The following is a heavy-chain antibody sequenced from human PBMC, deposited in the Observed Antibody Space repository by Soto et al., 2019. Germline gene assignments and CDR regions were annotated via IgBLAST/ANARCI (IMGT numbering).Heavy chain of an antibody. CDR1: GGSISSGGYY. Sequence: QVQLQESGPGLVKPSQTLSLTCTVSGGSISSGGYYWSWIRQHPGKGLEWIGYIYYSGSTYYNPSLKSRVTISVDTSKNQFSLKLSSVTAADTAVYYCARWMTTVTSADYYYYGMDVWGQGTTVTVSS. J-gene: IGHJ6*02. CDR2: IYYSGST. D-gene: IGHD4-17*01. V-gene: IGHV4-31*03. CDR3: ARWMTTVTSADYYYYGMDV.